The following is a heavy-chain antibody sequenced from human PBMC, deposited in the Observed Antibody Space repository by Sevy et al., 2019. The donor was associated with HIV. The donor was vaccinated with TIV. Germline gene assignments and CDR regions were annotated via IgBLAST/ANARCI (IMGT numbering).Heavy chain of an antibody. V-gene: IGHV1-8*03. CDR3: ARGDPDSDPGGDDAFDI. D-gene: IGHD2-8*02. J-gene: IGHJ3*02. CDR1: GYTFTTYD. CDR2: MNPNSGAT. Sequence: ASVKVSCKASGYTFTTYDINWVRQATGQGLEWMGWMNPNSGATGYAQNFQGRVTITGNISISTDYLVLSSLKSEDTAAYVCARGDPDSDPGGDDAFDIWGRGTMVTVSS.